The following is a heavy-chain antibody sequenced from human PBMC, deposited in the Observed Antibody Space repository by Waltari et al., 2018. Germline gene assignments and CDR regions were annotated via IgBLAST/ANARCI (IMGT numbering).Heavy chain of an antibody. Sequence: EVQLVESGGDLVQPGGSLRLSCAASGFTFSNYEMNWIRQAPGGGLEWVSDISFSVGTTNYADSVKGRFTIARDNAKNSLYLQMNSLRAEDTAVYYCARDRGDGYNYNPYYWGQGTLVTVSS. CDR3: ARDRGDGYNYNPYY. D-gene: IGHD5-12*01. CDR1: GFTFSNYE. V-gene: IGHV3-48*03. J-gene: IGHJ4*02. CDR2: ISFSVGTT.